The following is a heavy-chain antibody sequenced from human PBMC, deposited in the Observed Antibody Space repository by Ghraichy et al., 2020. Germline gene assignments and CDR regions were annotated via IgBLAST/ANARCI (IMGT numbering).Heavy chain of an antibody. CDR3: ASGEATFYDSSGPESRFDY. CDR1: KFTFSKYS. J-gene: IGHJ4*02. V-gene: IGHV3-48*01. D-gene: IGHD3-22*01. Sequence: GGSLRRSCAASKFTFSKYSMHWVRQAPGKGLEWVSFISATSSTIFYADSVKGRFTISRDNARNSLYLQMDSLRVDDSAIYFCASGEATFYDSSGPESRFDYWGQGTLVTVSS. CDR2: ISATSSTI.